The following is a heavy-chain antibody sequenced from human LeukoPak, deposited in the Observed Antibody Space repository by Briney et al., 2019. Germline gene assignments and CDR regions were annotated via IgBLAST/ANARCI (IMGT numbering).Heavy chain of an antibody. Sequence: GESLKISCXGSGYSFTSYWIGWVRQMPGKGLKWMGIIYPGDSDTRYSPSFQGQVTISADKSIGTAYLQWSSLKASDTAMYYCARLRDGYKSPRGFDYWGQGTLVTVSS. J-gene: IGHJ4*02. V-gene: IGHV5-51*01. CDR2: IYPGDSDT. D-gene: IGHD5-24*01. CDR3: ARLRDGYKSPRGFDY. CDR1: GYSFTSYW.